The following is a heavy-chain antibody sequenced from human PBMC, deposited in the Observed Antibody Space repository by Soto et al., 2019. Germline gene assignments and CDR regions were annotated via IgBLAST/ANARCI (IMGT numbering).Heavy chain of an antibody. Sequence: TLSLTCTVSGGSSIIGGYSWSWIRQLPGKGLEWIGYIYYSGSSYYSPSLKSRVTISLDTSRNQFSLNLISVTAADTAVYYCARGGDFDGMDVWGQGTTVTVSS. CDR3: ARGGDFDGMDV. CDR1: GGSSIIGGYS. V-gene: IGHV4-31*03. CDR2: IYYSGSS. J-gene: IGHJ6*02. D-gene: IGHD3-3*01.